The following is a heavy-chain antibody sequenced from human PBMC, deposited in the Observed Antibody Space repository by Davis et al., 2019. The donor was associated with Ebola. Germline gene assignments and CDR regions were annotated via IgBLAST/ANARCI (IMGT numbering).Heavy chain of an antibody. J-gene: IGHJ6*02. D-gene: IGHD5-12*01. V-gene: IGHV1-8*01. CDR1: GYTFTSYD. CDR3: AREEGGYDSLYYYGMDV. CDR2: MNPNSGNT. Sequence: AASVKVSCKASGYTFTSYDINWVRQATGQGLEWMGWMNPNSGNTGYAQKFQGRVTMTRNTSISTAYMELSSLRSEDTAVYYCAREEGGYDSLYYYGMDVWGQGTTVTVSS.